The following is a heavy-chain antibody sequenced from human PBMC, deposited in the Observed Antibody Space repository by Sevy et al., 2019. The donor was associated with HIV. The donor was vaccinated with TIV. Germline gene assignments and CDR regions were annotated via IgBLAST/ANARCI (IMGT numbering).Heavy chain of an antibody. D-gene: IGHD1-26*01. Sequence: GGSLRLSSVASGFTFSRKWMRWVRQAPGKGLVWVSQIESNGKTTYADSVRGRFTISRDNAKNTLYLQMNSLRAEDTAQYHCATGGSGGSFYDYWGQGTPVTVSS. CDR2: IESNGKT. V-gene: IGHV3-74*01. CDR3: ATGGSGGSFYDY. CDR1: GFTFSRKW. J-gene: IGHJ4*02.